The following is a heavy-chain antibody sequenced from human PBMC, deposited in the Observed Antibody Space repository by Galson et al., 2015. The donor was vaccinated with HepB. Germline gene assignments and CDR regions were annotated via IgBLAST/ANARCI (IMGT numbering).Heavy chain of an antibody. J-gene: IGHJ4*02. CDR2: ISGSGGST. CDR1: GFTLSSRA. V-gene: IGHV3-23*01. Sequence: LRLSCAASGFTLSSRAMSWVRQAPGKGLECVSVISGSGGSTYYVDSVKGRFTISRDNSRNTLYLQMNSLRAEDTAVYYCAKESKITVGGPADYWGQGTLVTVSS. CDR3: AKESKITVGGPADY. D-gene: IGHD6-19*01.